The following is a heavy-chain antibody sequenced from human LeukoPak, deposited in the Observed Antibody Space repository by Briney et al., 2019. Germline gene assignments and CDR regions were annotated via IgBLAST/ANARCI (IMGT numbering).Heavy chain of an antibody. J-gene: IGHJ6*03. CDR1: GFTFDDYA. V-gene: IGHV3-43*02. CDR3: AKDSPDSIGYMDV. Sequence: PGGSLRLSCAASGFTFDDYAMHWVRQAPGKGLEWVSLISGDGGSTYYADSVKGRFTISRDNSKNSLYLQMNSLKTEDTAFYCCAKDSPDSIGYMDVWGKGTTVTVSS. CDR2: ISGDGGST. D-gene: IGHD3-22*01.